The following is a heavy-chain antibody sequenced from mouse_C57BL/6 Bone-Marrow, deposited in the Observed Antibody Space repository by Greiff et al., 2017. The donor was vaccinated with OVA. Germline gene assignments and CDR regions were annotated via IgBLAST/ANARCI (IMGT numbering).Heavy chain of an antibody. CDR2: ISGGGGNT. J-gene: IGHJ2*01. V-gene: IGHV5-9*01. D-gene: IGHD1-1*01. CDR3: ARRPHYYGSSYYFDY. CDR1: GFTFSSYT. Sequence: EVQVVESGGGLVKPGGSLKLSCAASGFTFSSYTMSWVRQTPEKRLEWVATISGGGGNTYYPDSVEGRFTISRDNAKNTLYLQMSSLRSEDTALYYCARRPHYYGSSYYFDYWGQGTTLTVSS.